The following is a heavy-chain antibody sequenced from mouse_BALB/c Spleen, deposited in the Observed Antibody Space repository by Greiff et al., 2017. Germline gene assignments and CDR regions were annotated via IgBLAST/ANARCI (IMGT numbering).Heavy chain of an antibody. J-gene: IGHJ4*01. V-gene: IGHV7-3*02. Sequence: EVQLQESGGGLVQPGGSLRLSCATSGFTFTDYYMSWVRQPPGKALEWLGFIRNKANGYTTEYSASVKGRFTISRDNSQSILYLQMNTLRAEDSATYYCARDSGYYRYDGDAMDYWGQGTSVTVSS. CDR1: GFTFTDYY. CDR2: IRNKANGYTT. CDR3: ARDSGYYRYDGDAMDY. D-gene: IGHD2-14*01.